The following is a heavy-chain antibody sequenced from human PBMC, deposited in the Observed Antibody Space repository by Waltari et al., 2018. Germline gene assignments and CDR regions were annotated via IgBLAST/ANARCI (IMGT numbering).Heavy chain of an antibody. D-gene: IGHD3-10*01. V-gene: IGHV3-7*01. J-gene: IGHJ4*02. Sequence: EVQVVESGGGLVQPEGYLRLSCEVCGLPFSNFWMSWVRQVPGKGLEWVANIRYDGREKNYVDSVKGRFTISRDNTKNSHYLQLNSLRADDAAVYYCVTFRWLGFWGQGTLVTVSS. CDR3: VTFRWLGF. CDR1: GLPFSNFW. CDR2: IRYDGREK.